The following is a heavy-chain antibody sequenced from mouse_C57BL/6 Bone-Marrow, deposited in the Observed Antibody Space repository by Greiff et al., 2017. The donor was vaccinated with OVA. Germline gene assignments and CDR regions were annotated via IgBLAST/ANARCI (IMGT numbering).Heavy chain of an antibody. Sequence: VQLQQSGAELVRPGASVKLSCTASGFNIKDDYMHWVKQRPEQGLEWIGWIDPENGDTEYASKFQGKATITADTSSNTAYLQLSSLTSEDTAVYYCTTCTYFEVWGTGTTVTVSS. CDR2: IDPENGDT. CDR3: TTCTYFEV. V-gene: IGHV14-4*01. J-gene: IGHJ1*03. CDR1: GFNIKDDY.